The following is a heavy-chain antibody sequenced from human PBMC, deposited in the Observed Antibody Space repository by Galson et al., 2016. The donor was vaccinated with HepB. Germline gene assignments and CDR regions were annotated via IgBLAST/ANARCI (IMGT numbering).Heavy chain of an antibody. CDR1: GYTFTTYA. CDR3: ARVSRSSYGMDV. V-gene: IGHV1-3*01. J-gene: IGHJ6*02. Sequence: SVKVSCKASGYTFTTYAMQWVRQAPGHRLEWMGWINGGNGDTKYSQKFQGRVTITRETSASTANLELSSLKSEDTAVYYCARVSRSSYGMDVWGQGTTVTVSS. D-gene: IGHD3-16*02. CDR2: INGGNGDT.